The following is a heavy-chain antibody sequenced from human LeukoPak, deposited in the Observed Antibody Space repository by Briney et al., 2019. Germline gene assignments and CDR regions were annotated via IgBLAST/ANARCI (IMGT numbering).Heavy chain of an antibody. V-gene: IGHV3-23*01. D-gene: IGHD2-2*02. CDR1: GFTFSSYV. CDR3: AKNTAISIFDF. CDR2: ITTSGGTT. Sequence: GGSLRLSCAASGFTFSSYVMSWVRQAPGKGLEWVSAITTSGGTTYYADSVKGRFTISRDTSKNTLYLQMNSLRADDTAVYYCAKNTAISIFDFWAREPWSPSPQ. J-gene: IGHJ4*02.